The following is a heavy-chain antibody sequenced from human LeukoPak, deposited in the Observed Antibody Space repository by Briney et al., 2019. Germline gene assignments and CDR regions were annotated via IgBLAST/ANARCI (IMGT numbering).Heavy chain of an antibody. CDR1: GSVVSSNH. D-gene: IGHD5-24*01. Sequence: GGSLRLSCVASGSVVSSNHMIWLRQAPGKELKLVSVLYIGGTTGYADSVKGRFTISGDISNNTVYLQMNSLRAEDTAVYHCARGGLEFKSYYYMDVWGKGATVTVSS. J-gene: IGHJ6*03. V-gene: IGHV3-53*01. CDR3: ARGGLEFKSYYYMDV. CDR2: LYIGGTT.